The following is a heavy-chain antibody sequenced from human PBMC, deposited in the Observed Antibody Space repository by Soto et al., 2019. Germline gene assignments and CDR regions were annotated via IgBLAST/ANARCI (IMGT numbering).Heavy chain of an antibody. D-gene: IGHD3-9*01. CDR3: ARDHYVYDILTGYGYYYGMDV. J-gene: IGHJ6*02. Sequence: QVQLQESGPGLVKPSQTLSLTCTVSGGSISSGDYYWSWIRQPPGKGLEWIGYIYYSGSTYYNPSLQTRVTIAVDTATNPFSLKLSSVTAAATAVYYCARDHYVYDILTGYGYYYGMDVWGQGTTVTVSS. CDR2: IYYSGST. V-gene: IGHV4-30-4*01. CDR1: GGSISSGDYY.